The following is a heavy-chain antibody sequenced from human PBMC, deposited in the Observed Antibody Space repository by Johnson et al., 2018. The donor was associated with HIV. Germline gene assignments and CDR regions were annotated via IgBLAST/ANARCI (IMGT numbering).Heavy chain of an antibody. J-gene: IGHJ3*02. V-gene: IGHV3-9*01. CDR2: ISWNSDNI. Sequence: VQLVESGGGLVQPGASLRLSCAASGFTFSSYWMSWVRQVPGKGLEWVAGISWNSDNIDYADSVKGRFPISRDNAKNSLYVQMNSLRPDDTALYYCVKYKEAGGLVATFETWGQGTKVTVSS. CDR3: VKYKEAGGLVATFET. D-gene: IGHD6-6*01. CDR1: GFTFSSYW.